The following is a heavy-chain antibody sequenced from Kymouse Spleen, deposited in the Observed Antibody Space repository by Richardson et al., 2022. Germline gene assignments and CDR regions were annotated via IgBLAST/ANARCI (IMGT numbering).Heavy chain of an antibody. CDR2: MNPNSGNT. D-gene: IGHD6-19*01. V-gene: IGHV1-8*01. J-gene: IGHJ6*02. CDR1: GYTFTSYD. Sequence: QVQLVQSGAEVKKPGASVKVSCKASGYTFTSYDINWVRQATGQGLEWMGWMNPNSGNTGYAQKFQGRVTMTRNTSISTAYMELSSLRSEDTAVYYCARGDSSGWYDYYYYYGMDVWGQGTTVTVSS. CDR3: ARGDSSGWYDYYYYYGMDV.